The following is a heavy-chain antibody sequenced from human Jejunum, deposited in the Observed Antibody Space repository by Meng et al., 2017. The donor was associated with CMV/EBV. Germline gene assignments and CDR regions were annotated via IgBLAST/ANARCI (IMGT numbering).Heavy chain of an antibody. CDR2: INTHTGNP. V-gene: IGHV7-4-1*02. Sequence: QVQLVQSGSELKKPGXSVKGSCKASGYTFINYAINWVRQAPGQGLEWMGWINTHTGNPTYGQGFTGRFVLSSDTSVSTANLQISSLKAEDTAVYYCARGGPYPDSSGFHWYFDLWGRGTLVTVSS. CDR3: ARGGPYPDSSGFHWYFDL. CDR1: GYTFINYA. J-gene: IGHJ2*01. D-gene: IGHD3-22*01.